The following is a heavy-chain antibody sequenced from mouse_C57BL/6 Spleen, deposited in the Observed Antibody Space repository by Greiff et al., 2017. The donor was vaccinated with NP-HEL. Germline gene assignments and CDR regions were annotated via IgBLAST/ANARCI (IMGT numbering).Heavy chain of an antibody. CDR2: IYPGDGDT. V-gene: IGHV1-82*01. CDR1: GYAFSSSW. CDR3: ARSFGNYPFFAY. Sequence: VQLQQSGPELVKPGASVKISCKASGYAFSSSWMNWVKQRPGKGLEWIGRIYPGDGDTNYNGKFKGKATLTADKSSSTAYMQLSSLTSEDSAVYFCARSFGNYPFFAYWGQGTLVTVSA. J-gene: IGHJ3*01. D-gene: IGHD1-1*02.